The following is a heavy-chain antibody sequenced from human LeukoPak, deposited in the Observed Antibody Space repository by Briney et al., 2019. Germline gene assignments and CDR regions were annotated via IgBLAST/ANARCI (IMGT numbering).Heavy chain of an antibody. CDR3: AKSVDTTMVWNY. Sequence: GGSLRLSCAASGFGFSNYAMSWVRQAPGKGLEWVSGISGSGSSTYYADSVKGRFTISRYNSKNTLYLQMNSLRAEDTAIYYCAKSVDTTMVWNYWGQGTLVTVSS. D-gene: IGHD5-18*01. CDR1: GFGFSNYA. V-gene: IGHV3-23*01. J-gene: IGHJ4*02. CDR2: ISGSGSST.